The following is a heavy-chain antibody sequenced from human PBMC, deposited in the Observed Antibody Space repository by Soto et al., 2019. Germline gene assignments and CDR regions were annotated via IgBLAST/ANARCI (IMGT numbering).Heavy chain of an antibody. J-gene: IGHJ6*02. V-gene: IGHV4-59*01. CDR3: ARGGGYYDILTGRPTYYYYGMDV. Sequence: SETLSLTCTVSGGSISSYYWSWIRQPPGKGLEWIGYIYYSGSTNYNPSLKSRVTISVDTSKNQFSLKLSSVTAADTAVYYYARGGGYYDILTGRPTYYYYGMDVWGQGTTVTVSS. CDR1: GGSISSYY. D-gene: IGHD3-9*01. CDR2: IYYSGST.